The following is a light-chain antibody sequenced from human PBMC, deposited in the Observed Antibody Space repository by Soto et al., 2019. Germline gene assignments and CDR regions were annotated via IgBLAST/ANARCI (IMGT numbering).Light chain of an antibody. J-gene: IGKJ5*01. Sequence: EIVLTQSPATLSLSRGERATLSCRASQSVSSNLAWYQQKPGQAPRLLIYGASTRATGIPARFSGSGSGTEFTLTISSLQSEDFAVYYCQQYNNWPPITFGQGTRLEIK. CDR1: QSVSSN. V-gene: IGKV3-15*01. CDR3: QQYNNWPPIT. CDR2: GAS.